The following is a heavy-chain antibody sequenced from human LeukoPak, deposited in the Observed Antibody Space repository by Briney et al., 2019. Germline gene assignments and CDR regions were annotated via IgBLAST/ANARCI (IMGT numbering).Heavy chain of an antibody. J-gene: IGHJ4*02. CDR1: GFTFSSYA. Sequence: GGSLRLSCAASGFTFSSYAMSWVRQAPGKGLEWVSVIYSGGSTYYADSVKGRFTISRDNSKNTLYLQMNSLRAEDTAVYYCARSADLWGQGTLVTVSS. CDR3: ARSADL. CDR2: IYSGGST. V-gene: IGHV3-53*01.